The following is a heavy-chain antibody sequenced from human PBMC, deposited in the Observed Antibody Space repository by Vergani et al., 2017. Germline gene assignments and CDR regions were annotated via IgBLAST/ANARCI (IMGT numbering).Heavy chain of an antibody. CDR1: GFTFSSYA. CDR2: ISGSGGST. CDR3: ANAGIVVPAAXTGIRAYYYYYMDV. J-gene: IGHJ6*03. V-gene: IGHV3-23*01. Sequence: EVQLLESGGGLVQPGGSLRLSCAASGFTFSSYAMSWVRQAPGKGLEWVSAISGSGGSTYYADSVKGRFTISRDNSKNTLYLQMNSLRAEETAVYYCANAGIVVPAAXTGIRAYYYYYMDVWGKGTTVTVSS. D-gene: IGHD2-2*01.